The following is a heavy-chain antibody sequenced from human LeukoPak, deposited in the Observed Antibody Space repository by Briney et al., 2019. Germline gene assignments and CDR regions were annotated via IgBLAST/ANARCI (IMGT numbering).Heavy chain of an antibody. CDR2: TRSKARGYTT. CDR3: ARGPTVTFNYHYGMDV. CDR1: GFTFSDHY. J-gene: IGHJ6*02. V-gene: IGHV3-72*01. Sequence: GGSLRLSCATSGFTFSDHYMDWDRQAPGKGLEWVARTRSKARGYTTEYAASVKGRFTVSRDESMNSLYLQMNSLKTEDTAVYYCARGPTVTFNYHYGMDVWGQGTTVTVSS. D-gene: IGHD4-17*01.